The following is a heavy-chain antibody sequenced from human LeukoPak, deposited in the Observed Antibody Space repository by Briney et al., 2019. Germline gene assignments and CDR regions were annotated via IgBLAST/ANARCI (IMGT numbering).Heavy chain of an antibody. CDR3: ASLFGEPNY. D-gene: IGHD3-10*02. CDR2: TSGSGGST. CDR1: GFTFSSYE. Sequence: PGGSLRLSCAASGFTFSSYEMNWVRQAPGKGLEWVSGTSGSGGSTYYADSVKGRFTISRDNSKNTLYLQMNSLRAEDTAVYYCASLFGEPNYWGQGTLVTVSS. V-gene: IGHV3-23*01. J-gene: IGHJ4*02.